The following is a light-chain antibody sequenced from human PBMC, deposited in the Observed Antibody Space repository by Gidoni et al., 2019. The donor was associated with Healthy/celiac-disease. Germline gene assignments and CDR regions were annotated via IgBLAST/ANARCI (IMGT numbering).Light chain of an antibody. Sequence: AIRMTQSPSSFSASTGDRVTITCRASQGISSYLAWYQQKPGKAPKLLIYAASTLQSGGPSRFSGSGSGTDVTLTISCRQSEDVATYYCQQYYSYPPYTFGQGTKLEIK. V-gene: IGKV1-8*01. CDR2: AAS. J-gene: IGKJ2*01. CDR1: QGISSY. CDR3: QQYYSYPPYT.